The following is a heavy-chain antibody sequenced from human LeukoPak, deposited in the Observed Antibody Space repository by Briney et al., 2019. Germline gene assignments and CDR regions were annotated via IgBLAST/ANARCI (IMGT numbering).Heavy chain of an antibody. CDR3: ARGRKYSYGYTVTEFGSGYFDY. CDR2: IYYSGRT. D-gene: IGHD5-18*01. CDR1: GGSISTYY. Sequence: SETLSLTCTVSGGSISTYYWSWIRQPPRKGLEWRGYIYYSGRTKYNPSLKSPVTISVDTSKNQFSLNLSSVTAADTAVYYCARGRKYSYGYTVTEFGSGYFDYWGQGTLVTVSS. J-gene: IGHJ4*02. V-gene: IGHV4-59*01.